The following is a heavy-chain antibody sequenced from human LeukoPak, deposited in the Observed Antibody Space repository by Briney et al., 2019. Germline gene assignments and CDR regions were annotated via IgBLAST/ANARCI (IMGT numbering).Heavy chain of an antibody. J-gene: IGHJ4*02. CDR1: GGSFSGYY. V-gene: IGHV4-34*01. Sequence: SETLSLTCAVYGGSFSGYYWSWIRQPPGKGLEWIGEINHSGNTNYNPSLKSRVTISVDTSKSQFSLKLSSVTAADTAVYYCARGLGGPYFDYWGQGTLVTVSS. CDR2: INHSGNT. CDR3: ARGLGGPYFDY. D-gene: IGHD2-15*01.